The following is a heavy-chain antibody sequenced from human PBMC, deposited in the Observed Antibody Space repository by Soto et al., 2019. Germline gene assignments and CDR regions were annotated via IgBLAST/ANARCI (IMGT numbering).Heavy chain of an antibody. D-gene: IGHD3-22*01. J-gene: IGHJ4*02. CDR3: ARGRGSTTIVVVIDFDY. CDR2: ISAYNGNT. Sequence: ASVKVSCKASGYTFTSYGISWVRQAPGQGLEWMGWISAYNGNTNYAQKLQGRVTMTTDTSTSTAYMELRSLRSDDTAVYYCARGRGSTTIVVVIDFDYWGQGTLVTVSS. CDR1: GYTFTSYG. V-gene: IGHV1-18*01.